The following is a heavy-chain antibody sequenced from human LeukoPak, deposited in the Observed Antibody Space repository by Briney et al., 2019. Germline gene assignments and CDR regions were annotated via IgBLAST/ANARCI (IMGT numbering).Heavy chain of an antibody. D-gene: IGHD6-19*01. CDR2: ISSSSSYI. CDR1: GFTFSSYS. V-gene: IGHV3-21*01. J-gene: IGHJ4*02. Sequence: GGSLRLSCAASGFTFSSYSMNWVRQAPGKGLEWVSSISSSSSYIYYADSVKGRFTISRDNAKNSLYLQMNSLRAEDTAVYYCARDFTHIAVAGTDAGYYFDYWGQGTLVTVSS. CDR3: ARDFTHIAVAGTDAGYYFDY.